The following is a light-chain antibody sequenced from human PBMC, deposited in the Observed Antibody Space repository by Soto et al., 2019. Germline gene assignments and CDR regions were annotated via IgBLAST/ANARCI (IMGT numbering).Light chain of an antibody. CDR1: QDISNY. CDR2: DAS. CDR3: QQSDHLPLS. Sequence: DIQMTQSPSSLSASVGDRVTITCQASQDISNYLNWYQQRPGKAPNLLIYDASHLETGVPSRFSGGGYGTDFTFTISDLQPEDISTYYCQQSDHLPLSFGGGTKVEIK. V-gene: IGKV1-33*01. J-gene: IGKJ4*01.